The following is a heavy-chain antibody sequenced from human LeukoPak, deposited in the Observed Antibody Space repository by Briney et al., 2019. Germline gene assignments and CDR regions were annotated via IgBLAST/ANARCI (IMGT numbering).Heavy chain of an antibody. J-gene: IGHJ4*02. CDR3: ARVVIAARYFDY. Sequence: SVKVSCKASGGTFSSYAISWVRQAPGQGLEWMGGIIPIFGTANYAQKFQGRVTITADESTSTAYMELSSLRSEDTAVYYCARVVIAARYFDYWGQGTLVTVSS. CDR2: IIPIFGTA. CDR1: GGTFSSYA. V-gene: IGHV1-69*13. D-gene: IGHD6-6*01.